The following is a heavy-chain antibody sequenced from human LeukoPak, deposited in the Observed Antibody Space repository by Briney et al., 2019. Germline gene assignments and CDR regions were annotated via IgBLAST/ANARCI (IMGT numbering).Heavy chain of an antibody. CDR2: IIPILGIA. CDR3: ARDPYSDSSGYFWGYYYGMDV. D-gene: IGHD3-22*01. Sequence: TVKVSCKASGGTFSSYTISWVRQAPGQGLEWMGRIIPILGIANYAQKFQGRVTITADKSTSTAYMELSSLRSEDTAVYYCARDPYSDSSGYFWGYYYGMDVWGQGTTVTVSS. CDR1: GGTFSSYT. J-gene: IGHJ6*02. V-gene: IGHV1-69*04.